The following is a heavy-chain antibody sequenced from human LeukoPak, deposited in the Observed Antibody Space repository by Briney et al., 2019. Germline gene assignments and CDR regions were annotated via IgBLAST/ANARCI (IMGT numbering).Heavy chain of an antibody. V-gene: IGHV4-34*01. CDR1: GGSFSGYY. CDR2: IYYSGST. CDR3: ARHVTSGYPDY. D-gene: IGHD3-22*01. Sequence: SETLSLTCAVYGGSFSGYYWSWIRQPPGKGLEWIGSIYYSGSTYYNPSLKSRVTISVDTSKNQFSLKLSSVTAADTAVYYCARHVTSGYPDYWGQGTLVTVSS. J-gene: IGHJ4*02.